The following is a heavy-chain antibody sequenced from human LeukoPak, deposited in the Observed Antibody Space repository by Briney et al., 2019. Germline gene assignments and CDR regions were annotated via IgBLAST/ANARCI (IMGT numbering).Heavy chain of an antibody. J-gene: IGHJ4*02. Sequence: GGSLRLSCAASGFTFSSYSMNWVRQAPGKGLEWVSYISSSSSTIYYADSVKGRFTISRDNAKNSLYLQMNSLRAEDTAVYYCAKSQGAPTEKLPSDYWGQGTLVTVSS. CDR1: GFTFSSYS. D-gene: IGHD1-26*01. CDR2: ISSSSSTI. CDR3: AKSQGAPTEKLPSDY. V-gene: IGHV3-48*01.